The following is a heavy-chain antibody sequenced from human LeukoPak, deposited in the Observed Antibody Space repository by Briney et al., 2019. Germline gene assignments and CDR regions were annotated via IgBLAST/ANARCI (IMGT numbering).Heavy chain of an antibody. CDR3: ARRLGYYDSSYYYYYMDV. V-gene: IGHV4-4*09. J-gene: IGHJ6*03. CDR1: GGSISSYY. D-gene: IGHD3-22*01. Sequence: SETLSLTCTVSGGSISSYYWSWIRQPPGKGLEWIGYIYTSGSTNYNPSLKSRVTISVDTSKNQFSLKLSSVTAADTAVYYCARRLGYYDSSYYYYYMDVWGKGTTVTVSS. CDR2: IYTSGST.